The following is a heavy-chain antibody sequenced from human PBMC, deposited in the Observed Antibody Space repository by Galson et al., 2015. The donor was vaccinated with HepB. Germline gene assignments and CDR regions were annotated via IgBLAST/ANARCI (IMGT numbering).Heavy chain of an antibody. Sequence: SLRLSCAASGFTFSSYATHWVRQAPGKGLEWVAVISYDGSNKYYADSVKGRFTISRDNSKNTLYLQMNSLRAEDTAVYYCARTRKFSDYYDSSGPPGPYWYFDLWGRGTLVTVSS. J-gene: IGHJ2*01. CDR3: ARTRKFSDYYDSSGPPGPYWYFDL. CDR2: ISYDGSNK. D-gene: IGHD3-22*01. V-gene: IGHV3-30-3*01. CDR1: GFTFSSYA.